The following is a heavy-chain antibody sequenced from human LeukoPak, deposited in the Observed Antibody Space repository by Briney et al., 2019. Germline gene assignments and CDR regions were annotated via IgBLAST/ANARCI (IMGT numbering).Heavy chain of an antibody. D-gene: IGHD6-13*01. CDR3: ARMVPEYGSSWDGLFDY. CDR2: IYYSGST. Sequence: SETLSLTCNVSGGSISSSSYYWGWIRQPPGKGLEWIGSIYYSGSTYYNPSLKSRVTISVDTTKNQFSLKLSSVTAADTAVYYCARMVPEYGSSWDGLFDYWGQGTLVTVSS. CDR1: GGSISSSSYY. J-gene: IGHJ4*02. V-gene: IGHV4-39*01.